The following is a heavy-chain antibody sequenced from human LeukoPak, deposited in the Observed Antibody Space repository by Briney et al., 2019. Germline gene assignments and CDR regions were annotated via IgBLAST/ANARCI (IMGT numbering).Heavy chain of an antibody. CDR2: IYSAGST. D-gene: IGHD3/OR15-3a*01. CDR1: GFTFRSYD. J-gene: IGHJ4*02. CDR3: ARVDLNGMLDY. V-gene: IGHV3-53*01. Sequence: GGSLRLSCAASGFTFRSYDMSWVRQAPGKGLEWVSLIYSAGSTDSADSVKGRFTISRDNSKNMLYLQMNFLRAEDTAVYYCARVDLNGMLDYWGQGTLVTVSS.